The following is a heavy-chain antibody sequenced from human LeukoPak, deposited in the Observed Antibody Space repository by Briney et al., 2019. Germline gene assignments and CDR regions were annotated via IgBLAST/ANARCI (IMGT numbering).Heavy chain of an antibody. CDR3: ARLSRSSYGKYYFDS. Sequence: GGSLRHSCAASGFTFSSYAMEWVRQAPGKGLEWLSSLTGGSDYVYYADSVKGRFTISRDNAKSSLYLQMNSLRAEDTAVYYCARLSRSSYGKYYFDSWGQGTLVTVSS. D-gene: IGHD1-26*01. CDR1: GFTFSSYA. J-gene: IGHJ4*02. V-gene: IGHV3-21*01. CDR2: LTGGSDYV.